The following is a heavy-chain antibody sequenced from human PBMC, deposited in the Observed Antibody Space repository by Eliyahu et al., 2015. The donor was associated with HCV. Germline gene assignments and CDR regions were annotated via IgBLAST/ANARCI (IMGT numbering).Heavy chain of an antibody. Sequence: EVKKPGSSVKVSCKASGGTFSSYAISWVRQAPGQGLEWMGGIIPIFGTANYAQKFQGRVTITADKPTSTAYMELSSLRSEDTAVYYCANGAVLRYFDWLSYFDYWGQGTLVTVSS. D-gene: IGHD3-9*01. J-gene: IGHJ4*02. CDR2: IIPIFGTA. CDR1: GGTFSSYA. CDR3: ANGAVLRYFDWLSYFDY. V-gene: IGHV1-69*06.